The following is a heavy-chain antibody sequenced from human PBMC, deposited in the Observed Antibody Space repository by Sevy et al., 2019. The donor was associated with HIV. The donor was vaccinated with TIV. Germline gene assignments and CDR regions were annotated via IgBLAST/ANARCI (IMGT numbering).Heavy chain of an antibody. Sequence: QLGGSLRLSCAASGFTFSSHWMHWVRQAPGKGLVWVSRLNGDGSSASYADFVKGRFTISRDNGKNTVYLQISSLTADDTAVYYCTRGRSGTYGRFDPWGQGTLVTVSS. D-gene: IGHD6-19*01. J-gene: IGHJ5*02. V-gene: IGHV3-74*01. CDR3: TRGRSGTYGRFDP. CDR1: GFTFSSHW. CDR2: LNGDGSSA.